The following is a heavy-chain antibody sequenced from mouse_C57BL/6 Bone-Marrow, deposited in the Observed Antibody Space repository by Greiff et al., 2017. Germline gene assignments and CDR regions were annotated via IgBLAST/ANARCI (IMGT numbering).Heavy chain of an antibody. CDR3: ARRTGYYWFAY. D-gene: IGHD2-3*01. Sequence: EVHLVESGGDLVKPGGSLKLSCAASGFTFSSYGMSWVRQTPDKRLEWVATISSGGSYTYYPDSVKGRFTISRANAKNTLYLQMSSLKSEDTAMYYCARRTGYYWFAYWGQGTLVTVSA. CDR2: ISSGGSYT. V-gene: IGHV5-6*01. CDR1: GFTFSSYG. J-gene: IGHJ3*01.